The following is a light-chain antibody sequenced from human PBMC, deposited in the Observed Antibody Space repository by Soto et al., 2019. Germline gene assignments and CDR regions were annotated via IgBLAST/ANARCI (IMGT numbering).Light chain of an antibody. CDR3: QSFDSSLSASI. V-gene: IGLV1-40*01. J-gene: IGLJ2*01. CDR1: SSNIGTTYD. CDR2: DNT. Sequence: QSVLTQPPSVSGAPGQRVTISCTGNSSNIGTTYDVHWYRHLPGAAPKLLIYDNTYRPSGVPDRFSGSKSGTSASLAITGLEAEDEAYYYCQSFDSSLSASIFAGGTKLTVL.